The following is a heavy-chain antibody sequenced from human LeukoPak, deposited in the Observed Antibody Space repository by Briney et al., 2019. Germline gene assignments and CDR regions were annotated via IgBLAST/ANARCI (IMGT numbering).Heavy chain of an antibody. Sequence: PGGSLRLSCAASGFTFSNYEMNWVRQAPGKGLDWVSYISGSGSIIYYADSVRGRFTISRDNAKKSLYLQMNSLRAEDTAAYYCARGLTYFDILTGFHDRLDYFDYWGEGTLVTVSS. CDR1: GFTFSNYE. J-gene: IGHJ4*02. CDR2: ISGSGSII. D-gene: IGHD3-9*01. CDR3: ARGLTYFDILTGFHDRLDYFDY. V-gene: IGHV3-48*03.